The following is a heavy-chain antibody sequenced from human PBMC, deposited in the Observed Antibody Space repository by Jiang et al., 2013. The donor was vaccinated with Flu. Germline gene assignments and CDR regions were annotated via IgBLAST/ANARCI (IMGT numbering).Heavy chain of an antibody. V-gene: IGHV4-31*02. Sequence: KGLEWIGYIYYSGSTYYNPSLKSRVTISVDTSKNQFSLKLSSVTAADMAVYYCAREVIVVVPAAMNNYYYYGMDVWGQGTTVTVSS. D-gene: IGHD2-2*01. CDR2: IYYSGST. CDR3: AREVIVVVPAAMNNYYYYGMDV. J-gene: IGHJ6*02.